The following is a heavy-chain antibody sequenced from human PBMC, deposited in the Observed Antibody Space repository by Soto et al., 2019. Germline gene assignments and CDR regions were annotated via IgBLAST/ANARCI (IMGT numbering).Heavy chain of an antibody. J-gene: IGHJ6*03. V-gene: IGHV3-48*01. D-gene: IGHD4-17*01. CDR2: ISSSSSTI. Sequence: GGSLRLSCAASGFTFSSYSMNWVRQAPGKGLEWVSYISSSSSTIYYADSVKGRFTISRDNAKNSLYLQMNSLKAEDTAVYYCARDCNGDYVYYYYYMDVWGKGTTVTVSS. CDR1: GFTFSSYS. CDR3: ARDCNGDYVYYYYYMDV.